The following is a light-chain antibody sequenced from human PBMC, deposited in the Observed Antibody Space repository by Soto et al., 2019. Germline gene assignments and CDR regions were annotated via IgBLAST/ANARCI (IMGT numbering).Light chain of an antibody. CDR1: QRVSSN. V-gene: IGKV3-15*01. CDR3: QQYNNWPPT. CDR2: GAA. Sequence: EIVMTQSPATLSVSPVERATLSCRASQRVSSNLAWYQQKPGQAPRLLIYGAATRATGIPARLSGSGSGPEFTLTISSLQSEDFAVYYCQQYNNWPPTFGQGTKVEIK. J-gene: IGKJ1*01.